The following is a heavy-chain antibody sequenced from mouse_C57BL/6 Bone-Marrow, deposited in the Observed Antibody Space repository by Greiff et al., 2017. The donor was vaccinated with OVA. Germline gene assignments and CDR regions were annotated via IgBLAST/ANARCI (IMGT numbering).Heavy chain of an antibody. CDR3: APTIVTTLYYYAMDY. CDR1: GYTFTDYY. CDR2: IFPGSGST. D-gene: IGHD2-5*01. J-gene: IGHJ4*01. Sequence: QVQLQQSGPELVKPGASVKISCKASGYTFTDYYINWVKQRPGQGLEWIGWIFPGSGSTYYNEKFKGKATLTVDKSSSTAYMLLSSLTSEDSAVYFCAPTIVTTLYYYAMDYWGQGTSVTVSS. V-gene: IGHV1-75*01.